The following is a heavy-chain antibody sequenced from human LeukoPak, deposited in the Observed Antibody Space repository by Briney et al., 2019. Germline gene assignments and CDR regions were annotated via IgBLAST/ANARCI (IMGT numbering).Heavy chain of an antibody. D-gene: IGHD5-18*01. CDR1: GYSFTSYW. V-gene: IGHV5-51*01. Sequence: GESLKISCKGSGYSFTSYWIGWVRQMTGKGLEWMGIIYPGDSDTRYSPSVQGQVTISADKSISTAYLQWSSLKASDTAMYYCARRDLGYSYDRLGDWFDPWGQGTLVTVSS. J-gene: IGHJ5*02. CDR3: ARRDLGYSYDRLGDWFDP. CDR2: IYPGDSDT.